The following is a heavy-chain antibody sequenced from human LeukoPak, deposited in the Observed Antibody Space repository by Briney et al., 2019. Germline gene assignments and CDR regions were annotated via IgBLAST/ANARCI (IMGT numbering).Heavy chain of an antibody. J-gene: IGHJ4*02. V-gene: IGHV4-30-4*08. Sequence: KASETLSLTCTVSGGSINSGGYYWSWIRQHPGKGLEWIGYISNSGSTYYHPSLKSRVTISVDTSKNQFSLKLSSVTAADTAVYYCARDMGDYVPDYWGQGTLVTVSS. CDR1: GGSINSGGYY. CDR2: ISNSGST. D-gene: IGHD4-17*01. CDR3: ARDMGDYVPDY.